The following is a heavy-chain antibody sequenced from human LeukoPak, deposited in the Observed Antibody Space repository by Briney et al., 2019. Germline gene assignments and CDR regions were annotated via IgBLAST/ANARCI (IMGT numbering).Heavy chain of an antibody. V-gene: IGHV3-30*18. J-gene: IGHJ4*02. CDR2: ISYDGSNK. D-gene: IGHD5-18*01. Sequence: GRSLRLSCAASGFTFSSYGMHWVRQAPGEGLEWVAVISYDGSNKYYADSVRGRFTISRDNSKNTLYLQMNSLRAEDTAVYYCAKDQDSYGYDYWGQGTLVTVSS. CDR3: AKDQDSYGYDY. CDR1: GFTFSSYG.